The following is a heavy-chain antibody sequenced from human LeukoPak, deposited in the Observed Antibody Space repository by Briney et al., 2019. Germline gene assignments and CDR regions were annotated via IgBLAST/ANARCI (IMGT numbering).Heavy chain of an antibody. J-gene: IGHJ4*02. Sequence: GGSLRLSCAASGFTFSNFAMSWVRQAPGEGLEWVSTITGSGGNTYFADSVKGRFTISRDNSKNTLYLQMDSLRAEDTAVYYCAKRTSYSSGWYHFDSWGQGTLVTVSS. CDR3: AKRTSYSSGWYHFDS. CDR1: GFTFSNFA. V-gene: IGHV3-23*01. CDR2: ITGSGGNT. D-gene: IGHD6-19*01.